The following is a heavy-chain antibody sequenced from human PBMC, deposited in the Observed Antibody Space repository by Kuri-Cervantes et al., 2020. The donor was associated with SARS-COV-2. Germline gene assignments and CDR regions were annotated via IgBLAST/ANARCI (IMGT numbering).Heavy chain of an antibody. J-gene: IGHJ4*02. CDR1: GYTFTSYY. V-gene: IGHV1-18*04. Sequence: ASVKVSCKASGYTFTSYYMHWVRQAPGQGLEWMGWISAYNGNTNYAQKLRGRVTMTTDTSTSTAYMELRSLRSDDTAVYYCARYCGGKRPYFDYWGQGTLVTVSS. CDR2: ISAYNGNT. CDR3: ARYCGGKRPYFDY. D-gene: IGHD2-15*01.